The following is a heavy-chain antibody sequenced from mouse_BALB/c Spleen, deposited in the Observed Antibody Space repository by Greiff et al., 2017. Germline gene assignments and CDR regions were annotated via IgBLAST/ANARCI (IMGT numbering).Heavy chain of an antibody. V-gene: IGHV3-8*02. J-gene: IGHJ2*01. Sequence: EVKLMESGPSLVKPSQTLSLTCSVTGDSITSGYWNWIRKFPGNKLEYMGYISYSGSTYYNPSLKSRISITRDTSKNQYYLQLNSVTTEDTATYYCARSPYYRYASDYWGQGTTLTVSS. D-gene: IGHD2-14*01. CDR1: GDSITSGY. CDR3: ARSPYYRYASDY. CDR2: ISYSGST.